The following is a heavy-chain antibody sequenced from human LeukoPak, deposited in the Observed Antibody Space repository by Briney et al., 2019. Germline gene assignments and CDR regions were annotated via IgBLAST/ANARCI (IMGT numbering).Heavy chain of an antibody. Sequence: SETLSLICAVSGGSISSGGYSWRWIRQPPGKGLEWIGYIYHSGGTYYNPSLKSRLTISVDRSKNQFSLKLSSVTAADTAVYYCARGISDYDILTGYYIRAFDIWGQGTMVTVSS. D-gene: IGHD3-9*01. CDR3: ARGISDYDILTGYYIRAFDI. CDR1: GGSISSGGYS. J-gene: IGHJ3*02. CDR2: IYHSGGT. V-gene: IGHV4-30-2*01.